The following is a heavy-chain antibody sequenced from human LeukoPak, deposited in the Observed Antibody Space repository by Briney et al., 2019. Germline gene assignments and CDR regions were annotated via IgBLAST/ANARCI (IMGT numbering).Heavy chain of an antibody. J-gene: IGHJ4*02. V-gene: IGHV1-69*05. Sequence: SVKVSCKASGGTFSSYVFSWVRQAPGQGLEWMGGIIPIFGTANYAQKFQGRVTITTDDSTSTAYMELRSLRSEDTAVYYCARVGLSGIAAAVALEDWGQGTLVTVSS. D-gene: IGHD6-13*01. CDR2: IIPIFGTA. CDR3: ARVGLSGIAAAVALED. CDR1: GGTFSSYV.